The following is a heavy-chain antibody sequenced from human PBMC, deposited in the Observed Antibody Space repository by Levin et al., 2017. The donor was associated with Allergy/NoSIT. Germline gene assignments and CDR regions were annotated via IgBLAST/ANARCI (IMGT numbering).Heavy chain of an antibody. V-gene: IGHV1-69*13. J-gene: IGHJ4*02. CDR2: IFPIFGPA. CDR3: ARDGVGAANFDY. CDR1: GVTSSNFA. D-gene: IGHD1-26*01. Sequence: GASVKVSCKASGVTSSNFAITRVRQAPGQGLEWMGGIFPIFGPASYAQKFQGRITILADELTSTAYMELNSLRFEDTAVYYCARDGVGAANFDYWGQGTLVTVSS.